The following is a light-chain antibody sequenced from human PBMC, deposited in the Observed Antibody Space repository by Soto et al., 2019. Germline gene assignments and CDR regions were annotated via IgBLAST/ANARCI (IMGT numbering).Light chain of an antibody. CDR2: AAS. J-gene: IGKJ1*01. V-gene: IGKV1-12*01. CDR3: LQLNTYPWT. CDR1: QVISTW. Sequence: DIQMTQSPSSVSASVGDRVTITCRASQVISTWLAWYQQKPGQAPKLLIYAASVLESGVPSRFSGSGSGTDFTLTISSVQPEDFATYYCLQLNTYPWTFGQGTKVEIK.